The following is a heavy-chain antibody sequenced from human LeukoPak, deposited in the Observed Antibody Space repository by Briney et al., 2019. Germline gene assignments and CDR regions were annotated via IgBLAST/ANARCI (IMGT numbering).Heavy chain of an antibody. D-gene: IGHD2-21*01. Sequence: SQTLSLTCTGSGVSISSDKYYWSWIRQRPGKGLEWIGYMYYSGSTSYNPSLKSRVSISLGTPKNQFSLKLTSVTAADTAVYYCATPYCGTISCLDVFDIWGQGTMVTVSS. CDR3: ATPYCGTISCLDVFDI. J-gene: IGHJ3*02. CDR2: MYYSGST. V-gene: IGHV4-30-4*01. CDR1: GVSISSDKYY.